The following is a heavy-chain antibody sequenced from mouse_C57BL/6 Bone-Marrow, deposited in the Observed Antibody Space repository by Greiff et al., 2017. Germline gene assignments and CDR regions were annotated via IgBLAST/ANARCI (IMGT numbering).Heavy chain of an antibody. CDR2: IDPANGNT. D-gene: IGHD2-2*01. V-gene: IGHV14-3*01. Sequence: VQLKQSVAELVRPGASVKLSCTASGFNIKNTYMHWVKQRPEQGLEWIGRIDPANGNTKYAPKFQGKATLTADTSSNTAYLQLSRLTSEDTAIDYCATPIYFAYDGDYWGQGTSVTVSS. CDR3: ATPIYFAYDGDY. CDR1: GFNIKNTY. J-gene: IGHJ4*01.